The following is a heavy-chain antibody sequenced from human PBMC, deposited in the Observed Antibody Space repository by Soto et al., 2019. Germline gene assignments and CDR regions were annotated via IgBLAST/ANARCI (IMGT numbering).Heavy chain of an antibody. V-gene: IGHV3-30-3*01. CDR2: ISYDGSNK. J-gene: IGHJ4*01. D-gene: IGHD5-18*01. Sequence: PGGALTLTCAASGFTFSSYAIHWVRQAPGKGLEWVAVISYDGSNKYYADSVKGRFTISRDNSKNTLYLQMNSLRAEDTAVYYCARSTWIHPLFLVSLDYWGHLTPVPVPS. CDR1: GFTFSSYA. CDR3: ARSTWIHPLFLVSLDY.